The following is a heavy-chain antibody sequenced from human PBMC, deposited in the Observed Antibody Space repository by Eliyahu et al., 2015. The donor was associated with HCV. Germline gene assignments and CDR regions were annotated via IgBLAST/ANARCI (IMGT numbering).Heavy chain of an antibody. CDR1: GGXIXSGXXY. CDR2: IYYSGST. J-gene: IGHJ4*02. CDR3: ARAQADYYDSSGYYYVVGY. D-gene: IGHD3-22*01. V-gene: IGHV4-31*03. Sequence: QVQLQESGPGLVKPSQTLSLTCTVSGGXIXSGXXYWXWIRXHQGKGLEWIGYIYYSGSTYYNPSLKSRVTISVDTSKNQFSLKLSSVTAADTAVYYCARAQADYYDSSGYYYVVGYWGQGTLVTVSS.